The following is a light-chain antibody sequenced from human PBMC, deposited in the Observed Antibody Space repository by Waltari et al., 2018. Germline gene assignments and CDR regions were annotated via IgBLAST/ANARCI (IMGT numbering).Light chain of an antibody. J-gene: IGLJ2*01. Sequence: QSVLTQPPSASGTPGQRVTLSCSGSSSNIGSNYVYWYQQLPGTAPKLPIYTNNQRPSGVPDRFSGSKSGTSASLAISGLRSEDEADYYCATWDDSLHVVFGGGTKLTVL. V-gene: IGLV1-47*01. CDR2: TNN. CDR3: ATWDDSLHVV. CDR1: SSNIGSNY.